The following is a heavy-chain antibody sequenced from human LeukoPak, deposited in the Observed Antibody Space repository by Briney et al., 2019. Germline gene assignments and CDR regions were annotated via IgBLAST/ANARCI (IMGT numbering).Heavy chain of an antibody. J-gene: IGHJ5*02. Sequence: LRLSCAASGFTFSSYEMNWVRQAPGKGLEWIGYIYYSGSTNYNPSLKSRVTISVDTSKNQFSLKLNSVSAADTAVYYCARLTVPLRFDPWGQGTLVTVSS. V-gene: IGHV4-59*01. D-gene: IGHD2-2*01. CDR1: GFTFSSYE. CDR3: ARLTVPLRFDP. CDR2: IYYSGST.